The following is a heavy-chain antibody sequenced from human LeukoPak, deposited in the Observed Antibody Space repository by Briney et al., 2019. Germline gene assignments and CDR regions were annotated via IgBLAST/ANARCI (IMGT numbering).Heavy chain of an antibody. CDR2: INHSGST. CDR3: ARGGYFDY. Sequence: SETLSLTCAVYGGSFSGYFWNWIRQPPGKGLEWIGEINHSGSTNYNPSLESRVTISVDTSKNQFSLKLSSVTAADTAVYYCARGGYFDYWGQGTLVTVSS. CDR1: GGSFSGYF. V-gene: IGHV4-34*01. J-gene: IGHJ4*02.